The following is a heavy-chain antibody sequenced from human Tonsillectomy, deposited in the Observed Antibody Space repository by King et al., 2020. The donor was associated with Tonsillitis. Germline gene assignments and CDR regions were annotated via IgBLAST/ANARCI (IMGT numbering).Heavy chain of an antibody. J-gene: IGHJ6*02. V-gene: IGHV3-9*01. D-gene: IGHD2-2*01. CDR1: GFTFDDYG. CDR3: AKDRTVLPESGMDV. Sequence: VQLVESGGGLVHPGRSLRLSCAASGFTFDDYGMHWVRQAPGKGLEWVSGISWNSGSIGYAVSVKGRFTISRDNAKNFLYLQMNSLRAEDTALYYGAKDRTVLPESGMDVWGQGTTVTVSS. CDR2: ISWNSGSI.